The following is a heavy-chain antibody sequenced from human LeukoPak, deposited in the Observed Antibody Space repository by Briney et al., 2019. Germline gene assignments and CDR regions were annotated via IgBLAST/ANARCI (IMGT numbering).Heavy chain of an antibody. CDR3: AKAHYGSGSYYKNSDFDY. D-gene: IGHD3-10*01. Sequence: PGGSLRLSCAASGFTFSSYAMSWVRQAPGKGLEWVSAISGGGGSTYYADSVKGRFTISRDNSKNTLYLQMNSLRAEDTAVYYCAKAHYGSGSYYKNSDFDYWGQGTLVTVSS. CDR2: ISGGGGST. CDR1: GFTFSSYA. V-gene: IGHV3-23*01. J-gene: IGHJ4*02.